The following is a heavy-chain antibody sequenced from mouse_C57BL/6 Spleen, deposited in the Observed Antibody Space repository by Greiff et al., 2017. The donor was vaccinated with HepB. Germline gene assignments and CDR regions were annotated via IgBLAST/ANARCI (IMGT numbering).Heavy chain of an antibody. V-gene: IGHV1-81*01. CDR3: AREPTMVTKEAWFAY. CDR1: GYTFTSYG. Sequence: QVQLKQSGAELARPGASVKLSCKASGYTFTSYGISWVKQRTGQGLEWIGEIYPRSGNTYYNEKFKGKATLTADKSSSTAYMELRSLTSEDSAVYFCAREPTMVTKEAWFAYWGQGTLVTVSA. J-gene: IGHJ3*01. CDR2: IYPRSGNT. D-gene: IGHD2-2*01.